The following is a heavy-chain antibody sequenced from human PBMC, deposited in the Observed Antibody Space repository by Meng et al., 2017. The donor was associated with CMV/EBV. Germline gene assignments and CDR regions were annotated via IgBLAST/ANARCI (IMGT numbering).Heavy chain of an antibody. CDR1: GDEFRNHG. Sequence: ASVTVPCKTSGDEFRNHGFRWLRQAPGHGLEWRAWIGSYAYQSATIFAQKFQGRVTLTTDPTSSTVYMELRSLRSDDTAVYYCATDGVTGFEPLFNWGQGALVTVSS. J-gene: IGHJ4*02. D-gene: IGHD1-14*01. CDR2: IGSYAYQSAT. V-gene: IGHV1-18*01. CDR3: ATDGVTGFEPLFN.